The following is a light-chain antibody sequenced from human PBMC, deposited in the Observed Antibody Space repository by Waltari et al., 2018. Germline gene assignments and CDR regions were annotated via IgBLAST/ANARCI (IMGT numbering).Light chain of an antibody. J-gene: IGKJ2*01. Sequence: EIVLTQSPDFQSVAPKETVTITCRASQRIGSTLHWYQQKPDQSPKLLIKFASQSISGVPSRFSGSGSGTDFTLTISSLEAEDAATYYCHQSSVLPYTFGQGAKLEIK. V-gene: IGKV6-21*02. CDR2: FAS. CDR3: HQSSVLPYT. CDR1: QRIGST.